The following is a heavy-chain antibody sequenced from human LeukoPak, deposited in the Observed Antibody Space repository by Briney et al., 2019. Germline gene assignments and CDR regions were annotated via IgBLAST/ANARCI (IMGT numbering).Heavy chain of an antibody. CDR2: IYYSGST. J-gene: IGHJ3*02. CDR3: ARAMLSFGGAFDI. CDR1: GGSISSGDYY. Sequence: PSETLSLTCTVSGGSISSGDYYWSWIRQPPGKGLEWIGYIYYSGSTYYNPSLKSRVTISVDTSKNQFSLKLSSVTAADTAVYYCARAMLSFGGAFDIWGQGTMVTASS. V-gene: IGHV4-30-4*01. D-gene: IGHD2-15*01.